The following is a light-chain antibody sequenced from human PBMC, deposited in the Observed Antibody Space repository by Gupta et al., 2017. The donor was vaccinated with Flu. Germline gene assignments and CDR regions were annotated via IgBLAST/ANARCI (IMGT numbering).Light chain of an antibody. Sequence: SYELTQPPSVSVSPGQTTRITCSGPTLSEQYAYWYKKRPGQAPVLLIYKDKERPSGIPERFSGFSSGTTVTLVIRGVQADDEADYYCRAAENSGSWVFGGGTKLTVL. J-gene: IGLJ3*02. CDR3: RAAENSGSWV. V-gene: IGLV3-25*02. CDR1: TLSEQY. CDR2: KDK.